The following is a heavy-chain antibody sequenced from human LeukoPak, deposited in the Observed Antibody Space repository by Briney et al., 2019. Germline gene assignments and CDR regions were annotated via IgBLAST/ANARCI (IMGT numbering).Heavy chain of an antibody. J-gene: IGHJ4*02. D-gene: IGHD6-19*01. V-gene: IGHV3-74*01. CDR1: GFTFSKYW. CDR3: ATKQWLAPPPDS. CDR2: INTDGTVT. Sequence: PGGSLRLSCAASGFTFSKYWMLWVRQAPGKGLEXVSRINTDGTVTTYADSVKGRFTVSRDNADNTMFLQMNSVRDEDTAVYYCATKQWLAPPPDSWGQGTPVTVSS.